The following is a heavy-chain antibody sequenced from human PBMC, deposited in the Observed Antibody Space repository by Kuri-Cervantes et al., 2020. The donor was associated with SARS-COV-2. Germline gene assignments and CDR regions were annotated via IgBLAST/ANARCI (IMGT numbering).Heavy chain of an antibody. D-gene: IGHD3-10*01. Sequence: GSLRLSCTVSGGSISSYYWSWIRQPAGKGLEWIGRIYTSGSTNYNPSLKSRVTMSVDTSKNQFSLKLSSVTAADTAVYYCARDMVQGVLNYYYMDVWGKGTTVTVSS. J-gene: IGHJ6*03. CDR1: GGSISSYY. CDR3: ARDMVQGVLNYYYMDV. CDR2: IYTSGST. V-gene: IGHV4-4*07.